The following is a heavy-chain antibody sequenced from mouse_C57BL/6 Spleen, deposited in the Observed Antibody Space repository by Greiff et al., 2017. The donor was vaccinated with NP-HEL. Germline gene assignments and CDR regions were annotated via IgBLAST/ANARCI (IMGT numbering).Heavy chain of an antibody. Sequence: EVKLMESGGGLVKPGGSLKLSCPASGFTFSDYGMHWVRQAPEKGLEWVAYISSGSSTIYYADTVKGRFTISRDNAKNTLFLQMTSLRSEDTAMYYCARTAQAPYYFDYWGQGTTLTVSS. CDR2: ISSGSSTI. J-gene: IGHJ2*01. D-gene: IGHD3-2*02. CDR3: ARTAQAPYYFDY. V-gene: IGHV5-17*01. CDR1: GFTFSDYG.